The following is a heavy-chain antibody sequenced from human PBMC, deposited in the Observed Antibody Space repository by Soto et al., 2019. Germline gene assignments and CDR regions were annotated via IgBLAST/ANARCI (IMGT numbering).Heavy chain of an antibody. CDR3: AGGVWRGYSDYYYGMDV. V-gene: IGHV1-69*01. CDR1: GGTFISYS. D-gene: IGHD3-3*01. Sequence: QVQLVQSGAEMKKPGSSVTVSCKVFGGTFISYSFSWVRQAPGQGPEWMGGIIPIFGTPNYAQKFQGRVTITADGSTSTAYMELSSLRSGDTAVYYCAGGVWRGYSDYYYGMDVWGQGTTVTVSS. J-gene: IGHJ6*02. CDR2: IIPIFGTP.